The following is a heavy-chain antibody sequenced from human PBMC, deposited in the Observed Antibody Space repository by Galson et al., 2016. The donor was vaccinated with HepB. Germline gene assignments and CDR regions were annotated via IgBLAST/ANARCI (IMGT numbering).Heavy chain of an antibody. Sequence: SLRLSCATSGFTFNDYAMHWVRQAPGKGLGWVSGISWNSGRIDYADSVKGRFTVSRDNAKNSLYLQINSLRAEDTALYYCAKATSGSAYGSRYFQHWGQGTLVTVSS. CDR2: ISWNSGRI. V-gene: IGHV3-9*01. D-gene: IGHD3-10*01. CDR1: GFTFNDYA. CDR3: AKATSGSAYGSRYFQH. J-gene: IGHJ1*01.